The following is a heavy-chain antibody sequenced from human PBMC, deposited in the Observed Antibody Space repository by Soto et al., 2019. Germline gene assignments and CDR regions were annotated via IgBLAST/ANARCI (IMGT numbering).Heavy chain of an antibody. CDR1: GESISSVARY. V-gene: IGHV4-39*01. CDR2: LYYTGST. J-gene: IGHJ4*02. Sequence: PSETLSLTCSVSGESISSVARYWAWVRQPPGKGLEWIGSLYYTGSTYYNPSLKSRAAISIDTSKNQFSLNLMSTTAADTAVYYCARRWGSAADYWGQGTLVTVSS. D-gene: IGHD2-15*01. CDR3: ARRWGSAADY.